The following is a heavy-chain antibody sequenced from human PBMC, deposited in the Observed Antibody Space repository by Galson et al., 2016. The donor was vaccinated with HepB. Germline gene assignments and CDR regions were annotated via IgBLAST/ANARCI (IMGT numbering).Heavy chain of an antibody. Sequence: SVKVSCKASGYTFTTYGISWVRQAPGQGLEWMGWITTVTGNTNYAQKFQGRVTMTTDTSTNTAYMELRSLRSDDTAVYYRAIARDYYFYSMDVWGQGTTVTVSS. CDR2: ITTVTGNT. CDR3: AIARDYYFYSMDV. CDR1: GYTFTTYG. V-gene: IGHV1-18*01. J-gene: IGHJ6*02.